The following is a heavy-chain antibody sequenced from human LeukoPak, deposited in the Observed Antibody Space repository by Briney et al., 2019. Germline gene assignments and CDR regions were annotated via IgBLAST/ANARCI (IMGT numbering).Heavy chain of an antibody. D-gene: IGHD6-19*01. J-gene: IGHJ4*02. CDR1: GYTFTSYE. CDR2: ISTYNNDT. CDR3: AREGVADSFDY. Sequence: ASVKVSCKASGYTFTSYEISWVRQAPGHGLEWMGWISTYNNDTNYAQNLQGRVIMTTDTFTSTAYMELRNLKSDDTAVYYCAREGVADSFDYWGQGTLVTVSS. V-gene: IGHV1-18*01.